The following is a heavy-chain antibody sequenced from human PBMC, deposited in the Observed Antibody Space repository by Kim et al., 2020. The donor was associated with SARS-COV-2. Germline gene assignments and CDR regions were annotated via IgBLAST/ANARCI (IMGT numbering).Heavy chain of an antibody. J-gene: IGHJ6*03. CDR3: ARHVGCGDFWSARRDYYYYMDV. CDR2: IYYSGST. CDR1: GGSISSYY. V-gene: IGHV4-59*08. Sequence: SETLSLTCTVSGGSISSYYWSWIRQPPGKGLEWIGYIYYSGSTNYNPSLKSRVTISVDTSKNQFSLKLSSVTAADTAVYYCARHVGCGDFWSARRDYYYYMDVWGQGTAVTVSS. D-gene: IGHD3-3*01.